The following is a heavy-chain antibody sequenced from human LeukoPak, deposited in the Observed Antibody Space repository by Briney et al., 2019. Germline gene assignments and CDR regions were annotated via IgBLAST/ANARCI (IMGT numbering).Heavy chain of an antibody. CDR2: ISGSGGST. J-gene: IGHJ6*03. Sequence: GGSLRLSCAASGFTFSSYAMSWVRQAPGKGLEWVSAISGSGGSTYYADSVKGRFTISRDNSKNTLYLQMNSLRAEDTAVYYCAKGGEMIHYYYMDVWGKGTTVTVSS. V-gene: IGHV3-23*01. CDR1: GFTFSSYA. D-gene: IGHD3-22*01. CDR3: AKGGEMIHYYYMDV.